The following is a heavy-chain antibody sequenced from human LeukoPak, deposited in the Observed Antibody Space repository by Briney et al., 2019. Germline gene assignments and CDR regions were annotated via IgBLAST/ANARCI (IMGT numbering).Heavy chain of an antibody. CDR1: GGSMSSGNYY. Sequence: SETLSLTCTVSGGSMSSGNYYWSWIRQPAGGGLEWIGHIYTSDTTNYNPSPKSRVTISVDTSKNYFSLKLSSVTAADTAVYYCATSNNSGYPYFDPWGQGTLVTVSS. CDR3: ATSNNSGYPYFDP. J-gene: IGHJ5*02. D-gene: IGHD3-9*01. CDR2: IYTSDTT. V-gene: IGHV4-61*09.